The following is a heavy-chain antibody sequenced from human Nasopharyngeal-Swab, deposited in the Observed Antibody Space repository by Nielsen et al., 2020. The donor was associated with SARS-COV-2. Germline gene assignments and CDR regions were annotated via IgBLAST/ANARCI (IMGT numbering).Heavy chain of an antibody. CDR2: ISHSGST. Sequence: SETLSLTCAVYGVSFSGYYWSWIRQPPGKGLEWIGEISHSGSTNYNPSLKSRVTISVDTSKNQFSLKLSSVTAADTAVYYCARGGDGGLAHFDYWGQGNLVTVSS. J-gene: IGHJ4*02. CDR1: GVSFSGYY. V-gene: IGHV4-34*01. CDR3: ARGGDGGLAHFDY. D-gene: IGHD2-21*01.